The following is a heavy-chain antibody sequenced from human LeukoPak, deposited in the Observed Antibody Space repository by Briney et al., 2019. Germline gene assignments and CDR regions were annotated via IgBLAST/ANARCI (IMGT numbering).Heavy chain of an antibody. J-gene: IGHJ4*02. CDR2: IIPIFGTA. CDR1: GGTFSSYA. Sequence: SVKVSCKASGGTFSSYAISWVRQAPGQGLEWMGRIIPIFGTANYAQKFQGRVTITTDESTSTAYMELSSLRSEDTAVYYCARQYDILTGHLDYWAQGTRVTVSS. D-gene: IGHD3-9*01. V-gene: IGHV1-69*05. CDR3: ARQYDILTGHLDY.